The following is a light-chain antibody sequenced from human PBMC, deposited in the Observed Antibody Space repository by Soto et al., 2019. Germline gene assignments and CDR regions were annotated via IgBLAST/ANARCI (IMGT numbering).Light chain of an antibody. V-gene: IGKV1-13*02. J-gene: IGKJ5*01. CDR3: QQFNTSPIT. CDR1: QDIRGA. Sequence: AIQLTQSPSSLSASVGDRVTITCRASQDIRGALAWYQQKPGKPPKLLIFDVSSLQSGVPSRFSGSGSGTDFTLSISSVQAEDFATYYCQQFNTSPITFGQGTRLEMK. CDR2: DVS.